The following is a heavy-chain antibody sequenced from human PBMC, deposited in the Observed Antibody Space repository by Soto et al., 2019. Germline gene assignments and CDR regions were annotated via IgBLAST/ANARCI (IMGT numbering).Heavy chain of an antibody. CDR2: IGNRGGTT. J-gene: IGHJ4*02. V-gene: IGHV3-23*01. CDR1: GFTFSTYA. Sequence: EVQLLGSGGSLVQPGGSLRLSCVGSGFTFSTYAMSWVRQAPGKGLEWVSAIGNRGGTTYYADSVKGRFTISRDNSKNTLYLQMNSLRAEDTAVYYCATYSNSNLFDYWGQGTLVTVSS. CDR3: ATYSNSNLFDY. D-gene: IGHD4-4*01.